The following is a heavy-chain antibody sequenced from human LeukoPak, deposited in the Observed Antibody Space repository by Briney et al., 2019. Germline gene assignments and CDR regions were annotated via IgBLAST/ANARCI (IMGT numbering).Heavy chain of an antibody. CDR1: VGTFRSYA. CDR2: IIHIFGTA. J-gene: IGHJ4*02. V-gene: IGHV1-69*05. D-gene: IGHD3-22*01. Sequence: SVKVSCKASVGTFRSYAISWVRQAPGQGLEWMGGIIHIFGTANYAQKFRVRVTSTTDESTSTAYMELSSLRSEAAAVCFFARSGYCYYWYYFFYRGQGTLVTVSS. CDR3: ARSGYCYYWYYFFY.